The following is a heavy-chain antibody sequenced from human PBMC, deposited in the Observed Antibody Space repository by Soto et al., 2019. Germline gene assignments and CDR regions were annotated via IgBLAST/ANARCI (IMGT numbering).Heavy chain of an antibody. CDR2: ISSSSSTI. D-gene: IGHD3-3*01. CDR3: ARDGLVRFLEWFYPFDY. CDR1: GFTFSSYS. V-gene: IGHV3-48*01. J-gene: IGHJ4*02. Sequence: GGSLRLSCAASGFTFSSYSMNWVRQAPGKGLEWVSYISSSSSTIYYADSVKGRFTISRDNAKNSLYLQMNSLRAEDTAVYYCARDGLVRFLEWFYPFDYWGQGTLVTVSS.